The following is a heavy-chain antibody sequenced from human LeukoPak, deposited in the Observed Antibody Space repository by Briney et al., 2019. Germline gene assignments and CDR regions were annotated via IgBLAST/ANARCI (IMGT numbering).Heavy chain of an antibody. D-gene: IGHD2-21*02. CDR2: VHYTGST. J-gene: IGHJ4*02. CDR1: GASISNYY. V-gene: IGHV4-59*12. Sequence: SETLSLTCTVSGASISNYYWCWLRQPPGKGREWIGYVHYTGSTNYNPSLKSRVTISEDASKNQFSLKLRSVTRPDTGVYYWGRWACGSGGDCHEFDNWGQGTLVTVSS. CDR3: GRWACGSGGDCHEFDN.